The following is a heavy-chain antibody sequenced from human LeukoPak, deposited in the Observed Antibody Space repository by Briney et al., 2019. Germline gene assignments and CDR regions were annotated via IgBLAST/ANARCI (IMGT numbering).Heavy chain of an antibody. CDR1: GFSFSSHS. J-gene: IGHJ5*02. Sequence: GGSLRLSCAASGFSFSSHSMNWVRQAPGKGLEWVSSISGTSTYIYYADSLKGRFTISRDNAKNSLFLQMNSQRAEDTAVYYCAKQVSYYYGSGSRNNWFDPWGQGTLVTVSS. V-gene: IGHV3-21*01. CDR3: AKQVSYYYGSGSRNNWFDP. D-gene: IGHD3-10*01. CDR2: ISGTSTYI.